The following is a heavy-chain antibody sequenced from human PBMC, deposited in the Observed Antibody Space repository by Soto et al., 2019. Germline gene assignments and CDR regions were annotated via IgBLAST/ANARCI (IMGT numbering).Heavy chain of an antibody. CDR2: ISGSGGST. CDR3: AATYYDFWSGSTDGGWFDP. D-gene: IGHD3-3*01. V-gene: IGHV3-23*01. CDR1: GFTFSSYA. J-gene: IGHJ5*02. Sequence: HPGGSLRLSCAASGFTFSSYAMSWVRQAPGKGLEWVSAISGSGGSTYYANSVKGRFTISRDNSKNTLYLQMNSLRAEDTAVYYCAATYYDFWSGSTDGGWFDPWGQGTLVTVSS.